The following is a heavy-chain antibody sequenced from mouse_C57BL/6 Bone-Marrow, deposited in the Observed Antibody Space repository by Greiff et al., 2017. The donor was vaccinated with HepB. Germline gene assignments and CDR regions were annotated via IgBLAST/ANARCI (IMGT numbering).Heavy chain of an antibody. CDR3: ARFRFLAWFAY. CDR2: INPSNGGT. J-gene: IGHJ3*01. Sequence: QVHVKQSGTELVKPGASVKLSCKASGYTFTSYWMHSVKQRPGQGLEWIGNINPSNGGTNYNEKFKSKATLTVDKSSSTAYMQLSSLTSEDSAVYYCARFRFLAWFAYWGQGTLVTVSA. D-gene: IGHD2-10*02. V-gene: IGHV1-53*01. CDR1: GYTFTSYW.